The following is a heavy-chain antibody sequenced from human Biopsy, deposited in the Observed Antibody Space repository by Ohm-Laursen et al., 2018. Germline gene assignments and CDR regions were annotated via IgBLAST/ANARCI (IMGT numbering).Heavy chain of an antibody. CDR2: IYDRGSTA. V-gene: IGHV4-61*01. CDR1: GDSVSSGSFY. J-gene: IGHJ2*01. Sequence: SDTLSLTCPVSGDSVSSGSFYWTWIRQPPGQGLEYIGYIYDRGSTANYNPSLESRATMSVDTSKNQFSLNLRSVTAADTAIYYCARDRGYYSDRTVPGYFDLWGRGTLVTVSS. CDR3: ARDRGYYSDRTVPGYFDL. D-gene: IGHD3-22*01.